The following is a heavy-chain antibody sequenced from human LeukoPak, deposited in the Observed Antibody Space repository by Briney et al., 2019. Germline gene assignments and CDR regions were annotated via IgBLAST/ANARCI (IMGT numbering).Heavy chain of an antibody. CDR2: IYTIGIT. V-gene: IGHV4-4*07. CDR1: GGSISSYY. D-gene: IGHD1-26*01. J-gene: IGHJ4*02. Sequence: SETLSLTCTVSGGSISSYYWSWIRQPAAKGLDWIGRIYTIGITNYNPSLHSRVTMSVHTSSNQFCLQLSSVTSADTAVYYCARERGRENDHWGQGTLVTVSS. CDR3: ARERGRENDH.